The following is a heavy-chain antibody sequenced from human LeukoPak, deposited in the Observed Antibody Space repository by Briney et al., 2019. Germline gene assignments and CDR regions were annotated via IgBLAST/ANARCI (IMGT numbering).Heavy chain of an antibody. J-gene: IGHJ4*02. D-gene: IGHD6-19*01. V-gene: IGHV4-39*01. CDR2: IYYSGST. CDR1: GGSISSSSYY. CDR3: ARLGGIDSSDDY. Sequence: SETLSLTCTVSGGSISSSSYYWGWIRQPPGKGLEWIGSIYYSGSTYYNPSLKSRVTISVDTSKSQFSLKLSSVTAADTAVYYCARLGGIDSSDDYWGQGTLVTVSS.